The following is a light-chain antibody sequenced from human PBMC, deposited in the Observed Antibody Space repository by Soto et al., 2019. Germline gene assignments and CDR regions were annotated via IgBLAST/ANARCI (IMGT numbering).Light chain of an antibody. CDR2: EVS. Sequence: QSVLTQPPSVSGSPGQSVTISCTGTSSDVGSYNRVSWYQQPPGTAPKLMIYEVSNRPSGVPDRFSGSKSGNTASLTISGLQAEDEADYYCSLYTSSSLHVVFGGGTKLTVL. V-gene: IGLV2-18*01. CDR1: SSDVGSYNR. CDR3: SLYTSSSLHVV. J-gene: IGLJ2*01.